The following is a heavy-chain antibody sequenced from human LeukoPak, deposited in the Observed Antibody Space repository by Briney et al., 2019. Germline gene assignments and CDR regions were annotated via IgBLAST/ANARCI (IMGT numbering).Heavy chain of an antibody. D-gene: IGHD3-22*01. Sequence: SVKVSFTASGGTFSNYAISWVRQAPGQGLEWMGGIIPIFGTANYAQKFQGRVTITADESTSTAYMELSSLRSEDTAVYYCAGRYDYYYDSSGRPSQLDYWGQGTLVTVSS. CDR2: IIPIFGTA. CDR1: GGTFSNYA. J-gene: IGHJ4*02. CDR3: AGRYDYYYDSSGRPSQLDY. V-gene: IGHV1-69*13.